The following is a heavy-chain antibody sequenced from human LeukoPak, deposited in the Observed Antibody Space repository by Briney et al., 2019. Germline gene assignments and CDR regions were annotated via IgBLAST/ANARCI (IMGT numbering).Heavy chain of an antibody. CDR1: GFTFSDYY. V-gene: IGHV3-11*04. CDR2: ISSSGSTI. Sequence: NPGGSLRLSCAASGFTFSDYYMSWIRQAPGKGLEWVSYISSSGSTIYYANSVKGRFTISRDNSKNTLYLQMNSLRAEDTAVYYCVRGSLASGVVVYYYYYLDVWGKGTTVTVSS. D-gene: IGHD3-3*01. J-gene: IGHJ6*03. CDR3: VRGSLASGVVVYYYYYLDV.